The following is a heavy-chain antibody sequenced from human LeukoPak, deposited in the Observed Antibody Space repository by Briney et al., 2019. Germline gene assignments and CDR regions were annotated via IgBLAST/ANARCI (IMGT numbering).Heavy chain of an antibody. CDR3: GRHDSFIPF. V-gene: IGHV3-23*01. Sequence: GGSPRLSCAASGFTISNYWMSWVRQAAGKGLEWVSSISDTGRRTYYTDSVKGRFTISRDDSKKAVYLEMSTLRVEDTAIYFCGRHDSFIPFWGQGTLVTVSS. D-gene: IGHD3-16*02. J-gene: IGHJ4*02. CDR2: ISDTGRRT. CDR1: GFTISNYW.